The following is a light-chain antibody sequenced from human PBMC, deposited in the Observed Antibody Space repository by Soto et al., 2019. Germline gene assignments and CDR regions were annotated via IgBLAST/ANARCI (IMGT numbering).Light chain of an antibody. CDR3: QQYGSSPWT. CDR2: VAS. Sequence: EIVLTQSPGTLSLSLGERATLSCRASQSVTSSFLAWYQQKPGQAPRLLIYVASSRATGIPDRFSGSGSGTDFTLTISRLEPEDFAVYYCQQYGSSPWTFGHGTKVEIK. CDR1: QSVTSSF. J-gene: IGKJ1*01. V-gene: IGKV3-20*01.